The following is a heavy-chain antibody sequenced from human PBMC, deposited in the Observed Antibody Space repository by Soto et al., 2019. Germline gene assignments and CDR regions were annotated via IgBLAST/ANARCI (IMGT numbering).Heavy chain of an antibody. CDR3: ARAIRSPRMPWSDP. Sequence: PSETLSLTCTVSGGSISKRVYYWSWIRQHPGKGLEWIGYIYYSGSTYYNPSLKSRVTISVDTSKNQFSLKLSSVTAADTAVYYCARAIRSPRMPWSDPWRQGALVTVS. D-gene: IGHD3-3*02. V-gene: IGHV4-31*03. CDR1: GGSISKRVYY. CDR2: IYYSGST. J-gene: IGHJ5*02.